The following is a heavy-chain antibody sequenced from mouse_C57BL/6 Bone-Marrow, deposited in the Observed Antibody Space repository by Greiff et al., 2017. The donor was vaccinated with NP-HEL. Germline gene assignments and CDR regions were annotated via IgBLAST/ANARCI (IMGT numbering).Heavy chain of an antibody. J-gene: IGHJ4*01. CDR3: ARPRYDYPYYYAMDY. CDR1: GYTFTSYW. D-gene: IGHD2-4*01. V-gene: IGHV1-55*01. CDR2: IYPGSGST. Sequence: VQLQQPGAELVKPGASVKMSCKASGYTFTSYWITWVKQRPGQGLEWIGDIYPGSGSTNYNEKFKSKATLTVDTSSSTAYMQLSSLTSEDSAVYYCARPRYDYPYYYAMDYWGQGTSVTVSS.